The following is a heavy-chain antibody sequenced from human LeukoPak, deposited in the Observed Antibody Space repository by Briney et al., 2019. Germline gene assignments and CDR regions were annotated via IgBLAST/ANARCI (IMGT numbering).Heavy chain of an antibody. Sequence: GGSLRLSCAASGFTFSSYAMHWVRQAPGKGLEYVSAISSNGGSTYYANSVKGRFTISRDNSKNTLYLQMGSLRAEDMAVYYCARGLTLFGVVNPPAYWGQGTLVTVSS. CDR1: GFTFSSYA. V-gene: IGHV3-64*01. CDR3: ARGLTLFGVVNPPAY. J-gene: IGHJ4*02. CDR2: ISSNGGST. D-gene: IGHD3-3*01.